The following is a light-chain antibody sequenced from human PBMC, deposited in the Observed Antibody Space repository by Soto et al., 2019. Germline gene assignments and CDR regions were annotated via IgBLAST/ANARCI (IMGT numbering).Light chain of an antibody. V-gene: IGKV1D-12*01. Sequence: RVTQSPSSVSASVGDRVTITCQTSEDISSSVAWYQQKPGKAPNLLIFSASALHRGVPPRFSGSGSGTAFTLTVSSLQPEDFAIYYCQQADSFPWTFGQGTKVDIK. CDR3: QQADSFPWT. J-gene: IGKJ1*01. CDR1: EDISSS. CDR2: SAS.